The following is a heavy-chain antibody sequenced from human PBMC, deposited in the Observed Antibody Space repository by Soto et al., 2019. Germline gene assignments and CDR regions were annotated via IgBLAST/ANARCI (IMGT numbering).Heavy chain of an antibody. D-gene: IGHD1-1*01. CDR3: ARVENWSDLPSYYSGMAV. V-gene: IGHV4-30-4*08. Sequence: PSETLSLTCTVSGGSISSGGYYWSWIRQHPGKGLEWIGYIYYSGSTYYNPSLKSRVTISVDTSKNQFSLKLSSVTAADTAVYYCARVENWSDLPSYYSGMAVWGQGTTVTVSS. J-gene: IGHJ6*02. CDR1: GGSISSGGYY. CDR2: IYYSGST.